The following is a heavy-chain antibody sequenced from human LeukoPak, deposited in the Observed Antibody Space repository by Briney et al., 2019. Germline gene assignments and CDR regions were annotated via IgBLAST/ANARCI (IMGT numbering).Heavy chain of an antibody. CDR2: ISGSSGST. Sequence: SLRLSCAASRVTLSSDAISSVRQAPGQRLEWVSGISGSSGSTYYADSVKGRFTIARDKSKNTVYLQMNSLRAEDTAVYYCAKAYYDDYATAPRDFYYWGQGTLVTVSS. V-gene: IGHV3-23*01. J-gene: IGHJ4*02. CDR1: RVTLSSDA. CDR3: AKAYYDDYATAPRDFYY. D-gene: IGHD4-17*01.